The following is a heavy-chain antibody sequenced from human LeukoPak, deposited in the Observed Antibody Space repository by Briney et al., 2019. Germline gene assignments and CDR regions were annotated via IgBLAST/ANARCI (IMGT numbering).Heavy chain of an antibody. J-gene: IGHJ4*02. Sequence: GGSLRLSCAASGFTFSDYYMSWLRQAPGKGLEWVSYITSSGSTIYYADSVKGRFTISRDNAKNSLYLQMNSLRAEDTAVYYCARDPVYCSGGTCYSVYCDYWGQGTLVTVSS. CDR3: ARDPVYCSGGTCYSVYCDY. CDR2: ITSSGSTI. V-gene: IGHV3-11*01. CDR1: GFTFSDYY. D-gene: IGHD2-15*01.